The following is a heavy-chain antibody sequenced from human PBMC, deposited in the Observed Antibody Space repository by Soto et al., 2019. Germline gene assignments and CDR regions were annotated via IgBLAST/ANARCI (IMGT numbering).Heavy chain of an antibody. J-gene: IGHJ6*01. D-gene: IGHD2-15*01. CDR2: ISYDGSNK. CDR3: ARDSRYCSGGSCYSCMDV. CDR1: GFTFSSYA. V-gene: IGHV3-30-3*01. Sequence: QVQLVESGGGVVQPGRSLRLSCAASGFTFSSYAMHWVRQAPGKGLEWVAVISYDGSNKYYADSVKGRFTISRDNSKNTLYLQMNSLRAEDTAVYYCARDSRYCSGGSCYSCMDVW.